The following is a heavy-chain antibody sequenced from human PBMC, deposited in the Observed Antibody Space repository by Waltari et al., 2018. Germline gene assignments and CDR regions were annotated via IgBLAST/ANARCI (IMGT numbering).Heavy chain of an antibody. CDR2: IFVNGAT. J-gene: IGHJ2*01. CDR3: ARGVYTFDSRWHYDL. D-gene: IGHD2-2*02. Sequence: QLQLQESGPGLVNSSDTLSLTCTVSSGFRSSYYWSWLRQSTGRGLEWIGYIFVNGATNYNLSLRNGVTISFDKSKNQFARQLRSVIAADTGTYFCARGVYTFDSRWHYDLWSRGILVAVSS. V-gene: IGHV4-59*13. CDR1: SGFRSSYY.